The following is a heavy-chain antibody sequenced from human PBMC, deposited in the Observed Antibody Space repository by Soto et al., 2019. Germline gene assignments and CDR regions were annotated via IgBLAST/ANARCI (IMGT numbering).Heavy chain of an antibody. CDR3: ARGRYCLTGRCFPNWFDS. D-gene: IGHD7-27*01. V-gene: IGHV4-30-4*01. CDR2: IYKSATT. Sequence: TSETLSLTCSVSGDSISNLDYFWAWIRQPPGQALEYIGYIYKSATTYYNPSFESRVAISVDTSKSQFALNVTSVTAADTAVYFCARGRYCLTGRCFPNWFDSWGQGALVTVSS. J-gene: IGHJ5*01. CDR1: GDSISNLDYF.